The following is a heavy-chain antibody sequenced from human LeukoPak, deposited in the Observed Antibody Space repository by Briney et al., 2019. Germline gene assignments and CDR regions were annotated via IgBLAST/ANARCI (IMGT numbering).Heavy chain of an antibody. V-gene: IGHV5-10-1*01. CDR2: IDPSDSYT. CDR1: GYSFTSYW. J-gene: IGHJ4*02. D-gene: IGHD3-22*01. CDR3: ARADSSGYYCVGVDY. Sequence: GESLKISCKGSGYSFTSYWIGWVRQMPGKGLEWMGRIDPSDSYTNYSPSFQGHVTISADKSISTAYLQWSSLKASDTAMYYCARADSSGYYCVGVDYWGQGTLVTVSS.